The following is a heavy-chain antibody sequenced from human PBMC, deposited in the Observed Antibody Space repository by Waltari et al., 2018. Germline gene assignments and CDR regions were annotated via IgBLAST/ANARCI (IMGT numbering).Heavy chain of an antibody. Sequence: QVQLVQSGAEVKKPGASVKVSCKTSGYTFTGYFIHWVRQAPGQGLEWVGWINPNSGDTTYAQKFQGRVTLTRDTSISTAYMELNRLRFDDTAVYYCARGDVLRFLEWLPYWGQGSLVTVSS. D-gene: IGHD3-3*01. CDR2: INPNSGDT. CDR3: ARGDVLRFLEWLPY. V-gene: IGHV1-2*02. J-gene: IGHJ4*02. CDR1: GYTFTGYF.